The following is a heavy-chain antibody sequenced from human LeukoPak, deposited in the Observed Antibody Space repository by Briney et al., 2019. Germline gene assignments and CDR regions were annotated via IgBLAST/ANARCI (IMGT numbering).Heavy chain of an antibody. V-gene: IGHV1-69*06. Sequence: SVKVSCKASGGTFSSYAISWVRQAPGQGLEWMGGIIPIFGTANYAQKFQGRVTITADKSTSTTYMELSSLRSEDTAVYSCARVVQAVVAFDIWGQGTRVSVSS. CDR3: ARVVQAVVAFDI. CDR1: GGTFSSYA. J-gene: IGHJ3*02. CDR2: IIPIFGTA. D-gene: IGHD2-2*01.